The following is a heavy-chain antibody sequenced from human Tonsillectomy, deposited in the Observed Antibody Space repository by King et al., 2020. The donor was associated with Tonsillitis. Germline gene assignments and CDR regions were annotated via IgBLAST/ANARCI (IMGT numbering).Heavy chain of an antibody. CDR1: GYTFTSYG. Sequence: QLVQSGAEVKKPGASVKVSCKASGYTFTSYGISWVRQAPGQGLEWMGWISAYNGNTNYAQKLQGRVTMTTDTSTSTAYMELRSLRSDDTAVYYCERDTSIAVGATNGWFDPWGQGTLVTVSS. CDR3: ERDTSIAVGATNGWFDP. D-gene: IGHD1-26*01. CDR2: ISAYNGNT. V-gene: IGHV1-18*01. J-gene: IGHJ5*02.